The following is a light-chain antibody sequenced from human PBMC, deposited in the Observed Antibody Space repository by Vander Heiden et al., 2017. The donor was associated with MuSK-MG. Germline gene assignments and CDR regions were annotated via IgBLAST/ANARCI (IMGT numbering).Light chain of an antibody. CDR2: EGS. V-gene: IGLV2-23*01. Sequence: QSALTQPASVSGSPGQSITLPCTGTSTDVRSYNLVSWSQQHPGKAPNLMWKEGSKRPAGGSNRFSGSKSGNNVSLTISGLQAEDEADEYCCSYAGRRTGVFGGGTKLTVL. CDR3: CSYAGRRTGV. CDR1: STDVRSYNL. J-gene: IGLJ2*01.